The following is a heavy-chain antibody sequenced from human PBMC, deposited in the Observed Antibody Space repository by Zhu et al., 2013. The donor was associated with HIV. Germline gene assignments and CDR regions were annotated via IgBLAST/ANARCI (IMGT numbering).Heavy chain of an antibody. Sequence: QVQLVQSGAEVKKPGASVKVSCKASGYTFTTYYMHWVRQAPGQGLEWMGIINPSGGSGSYAQKFQGRVTMTRDTSTSTVYMELSSLKSDDTAVYYCARGDYGLNWFDPWGQGTLVTVSS. CDR1: GYTFTTYY. CDR2: INPSGGSG. V-gene: IGHV1-46*01. CDR3: ARGDYGLNWFDP. J-gene: IGHJ5*02. D-gene: IGHD3-10*01.